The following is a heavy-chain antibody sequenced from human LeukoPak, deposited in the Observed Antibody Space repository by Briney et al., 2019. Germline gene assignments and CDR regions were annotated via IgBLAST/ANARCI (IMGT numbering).Heavy chain of an antibody. CDR1: GGSISSYY. CDR3: ARGDCSGGSCYLFDY. Sequence: PSETLSLTCTVSGGSISSYYWTWIRQPPGKGLEWIGSIYYSGSTYYNPSLKSRVTISVDTSKNQFSLKLSSVTAADTAVYYCARGDCSGGSCYLFDYWGQGVLVTVSS. V-gene: IGHV4-59*05. J-gene: IGHJ4*02. D-gene: IGHD2-15*01. CDR2: IYYSGST.